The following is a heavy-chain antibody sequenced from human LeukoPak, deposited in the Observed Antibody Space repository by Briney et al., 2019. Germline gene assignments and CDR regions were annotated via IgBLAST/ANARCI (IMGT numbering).Heavy chain of an antibody. CDR3: ARGYDFWSGYSYYYYYMDV. CDR1: GYTFTSYD. CDR2: MNPNSGNT. D-gene: IGHD3-3*01. Sequence: ASVKVSCKASGYTFTSYDINWVRQATGQGLEWMGWMNPNSGNTGYAQKFQGRVTITRNTSINTAYMELSSLRSEDTAVYYCARGYDFWSGYSYYYYYMDVWGKGTTVTVFS. J-gene: IGHJ6*03. V-gene: IGHV1-8*03.